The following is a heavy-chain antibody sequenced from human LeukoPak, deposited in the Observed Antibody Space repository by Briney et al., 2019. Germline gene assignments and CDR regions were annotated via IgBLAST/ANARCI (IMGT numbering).Heavy chain of an antibody. Sequence: GGSLRLSCAVSGFTFRDYAMTWVRQAPGEGLEWVSSISGGGGSTYYADSVKGRFTISRDNAKNSLYLQMNSLRAEDTAVYYCARSRALARGSYGYGVYYWGQGTLVTVSS. V-gene: IGHV3-23*01. CDR1: GFTFRDYA. CDR2: ISGGGGST. CDR3: ARSRALARGSYGYGVYY. J-gene: IGHJ4*02. D-gene: IGHD5-18*01.